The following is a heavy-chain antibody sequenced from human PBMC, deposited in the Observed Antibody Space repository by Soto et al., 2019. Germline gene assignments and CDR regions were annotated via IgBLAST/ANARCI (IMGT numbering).Heavy chain of an antibody. V-gene: IGHV1-24*01. J-gene: IGHJ4*02. CDR3: ATFPFGSGWDIRDY. D-gene: IGHD6-19*01. CDR2: FDPEDGET. Sequence: GASVKVSCKVSGYTLTELSMHWVRQAPGKGLEWMGGFDPEDGETIYAQKFQGRVTMTEDTSTDTAYMELSSLRSEDTAVYYCATFPFGSGWDIRDYWGQGTLVTVSS. CDR1: GYTLTELS.